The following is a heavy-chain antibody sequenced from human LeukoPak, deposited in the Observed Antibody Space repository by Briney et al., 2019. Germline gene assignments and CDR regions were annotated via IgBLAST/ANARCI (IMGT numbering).Heavy chain of an antibody. J-gene: IGHJ5*01. CDR1: GGSISTYY. Sequence: SETLSLTCTVSGGSISTYYWTWVRQPPGKGLEWIGYIYDSGRTDYKPSLKSRVTISLDTSKNQFSLKLSSVTAADTAVYYCAKWGYYFDSSAYVAFTDDSWG. V-gene: IGHV4-59*01. CDR3: AKWGYYFDSSAYVAFTDDS. D-gene: IGHD3-22*01. CDR2: IYDSGRT.